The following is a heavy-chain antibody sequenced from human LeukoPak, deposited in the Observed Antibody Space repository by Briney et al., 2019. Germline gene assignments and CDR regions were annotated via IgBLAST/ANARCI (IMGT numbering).Heavy chain of an antibody. CDR3: ARVQLGMHYFDY. Sequence: SETLSLTCTVSGGSISSGGYYWSWIRQHPGKGLKGIGYIYYSGSTYYNPSLKSRVTISVDTSKNQLSLKLSSVTAADTAVYYCARVQLGMHYFDYWGQGTLVTVSS. J-gene: IGHJ4*02. V-gene: IGHV4-31*03. D-gene: IGHD2-2*01. CDR1: GGSISSGGYY. CDR2: IYYSGST.